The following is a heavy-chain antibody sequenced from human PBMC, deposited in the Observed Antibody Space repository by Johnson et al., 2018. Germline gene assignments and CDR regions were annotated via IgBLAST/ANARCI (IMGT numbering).Heavy chain of an antibody. V-gene: IGHV3-64*01. J-gene: IGHJ3*02. CDR1: GFTFSSYA. CDR2: ISSKGGST. Sequence: VQLVQSGGGLVQPRGSLRLSCAASGFTFSSYAMHWVRQAPGKGLEYVSAISSKGGSTYYANSVKGRFTITRDNSKNTLYLQMGSLRAEDMAVYYCARDLDGGNPYAFDIWGQGTMVTVSS. D-gene: IGHD4-23*01. CDR3: ARDLDGGNPYAFDI.